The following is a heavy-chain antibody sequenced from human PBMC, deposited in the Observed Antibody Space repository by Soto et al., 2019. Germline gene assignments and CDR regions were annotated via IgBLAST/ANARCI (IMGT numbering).Heavy chain of an antibody. Sequence: QLVESGGGVGPPGASLRLSCAAAGFTFSTFGMHWVRQTPGKGLEWVAVISYDGNNKVYADSVKGRFTISRDNFKNTVDLVMNNLKVDDTAVYYCAKDLQAYGDYDYYCYGLDVWGQGATVSVSS. D-gene: IGHD4-17*01. V-gene: IGHV3-30*18. CDR2: ISYDGNNK. CDR1: GFTFSTFG. CDR3: AKDLQAYGDYDYYCYGLDV. J-gene: IGHJ6*02.